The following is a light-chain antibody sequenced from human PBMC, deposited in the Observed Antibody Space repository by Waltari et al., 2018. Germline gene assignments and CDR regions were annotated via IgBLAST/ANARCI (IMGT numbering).Light chain of an antibody. CDR2: NTN. CDR1: SGSVTRKNY. Sequence: QTVVTQEPSFSVSPGGTVTLTCALTSGSVTRKNYPTWYQQHPGQAPRPLIYNTNPRSSGVPDRFSGSILGNKAALTIAGAQADDESHYYCVLYVGGVVASFGGGTKLTVL. V-gene: IGLV8-61*01. J-gene: IGLJ2*01. CDR3: VLYVGGVVAS.